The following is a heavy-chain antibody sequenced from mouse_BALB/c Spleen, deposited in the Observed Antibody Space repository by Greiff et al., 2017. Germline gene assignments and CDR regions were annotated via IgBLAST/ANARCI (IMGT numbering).Heavy chain of an antibody. Sequence: VQLKESGPGLVKPSQSLSLTCTVTGYSITSDYAWNWIRQFPGNKLEWMGYISYSGSTSYNPSLKSRISITRDTSKNQFFLQLNSVTTEDTATYYCATYDYFAYWGQGTLVTVSA. D-gene: IGHD2-4*01. CDR1: GYSITSDYA. V-gene: IGHV3-2*02. J-gene: IGHJ3*01. CDR3: ATYDYFAY. CDR2: ISYSGST.